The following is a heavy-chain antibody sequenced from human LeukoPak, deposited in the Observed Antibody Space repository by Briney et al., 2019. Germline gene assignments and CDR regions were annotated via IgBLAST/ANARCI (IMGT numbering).Heavy chain of an antibody. D-gene: IGHD3-16*01. CDR3: ARSTLGSTDYGMDV. J-gene: IGHJ6*02. Sequence: SETLSLTRTVSGGSISSYYWSWIRQPPGKGLEWIGYIYYSGSTNYNPSLKSRVTISVDTSKNQFSLKLSSVTAADTAVYYCARSTLGSTDYGMDVWGQGTTVTVSS. CDR1: GGSISSYY. V-gene: IGHV4-59*01. CDR2: IYYSGST.